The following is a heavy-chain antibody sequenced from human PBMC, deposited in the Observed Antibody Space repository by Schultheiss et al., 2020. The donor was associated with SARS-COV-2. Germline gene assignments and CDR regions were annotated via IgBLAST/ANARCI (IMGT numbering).Heavy chain of an antibody. CDR2: VYSSGRT. CDR1: GASISSGGDF. CDR3: ARDSRRFFDY. V-gene: IGHV4-31*03. D-gene: IGHD2-2*01. Sequence: SETLSLTCTVSGASISSGGDFWSWIRQHPGKGLEWIGYVYSSGRTYYNPSLQSRVTISVDTSKNQFSLKLSSVTAADTAVYYCARDSRRFFDYWGQGTLVTVSS. J-gene: IGHJ4*02.